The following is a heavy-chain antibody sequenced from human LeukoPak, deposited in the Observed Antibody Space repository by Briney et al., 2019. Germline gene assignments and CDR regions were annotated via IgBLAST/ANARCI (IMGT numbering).Heavy chain of an antibody. CDR1: GDSITSGAFY. D-gene: IGHD4/OR15-4a*01. Sequence: PSETLSLTCNVSGDSITSGAFYWAWIRQSPGKGLEWIGNVYYSGSTQYNPSLRGRVSISMDKTTNQFSLNLNSVSVTDTAIYYCARRDYAAWFDPWGQGTLVTVSS. CDR2: VYYSGST. V-gene: IGHV4-39*01. J-gene: IGHJ5*02. CDR3: ARRDYAAWFDP.